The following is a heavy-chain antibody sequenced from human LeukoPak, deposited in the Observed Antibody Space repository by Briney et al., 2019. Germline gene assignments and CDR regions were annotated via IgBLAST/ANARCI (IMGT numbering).Heavy chain of an antibody. V-gene: IGHV3-11*05. CDR1: GFTFSEYY. J-gene: IGHJ4*02. CDR3: ARDRDPVMALEY. CDR2: ISSSSSYT. D-gene: IGHD2-8*01. Sequence: GGSLRLSCVASGFTFSEYYMSWIRQAPGKGLEWVSYISSSSSYTNYADSVKGRLTISRDNAKNSLYLQMNSLRAEDTAVYYCARDRDPVMALEYWGQGTLVSVSS.